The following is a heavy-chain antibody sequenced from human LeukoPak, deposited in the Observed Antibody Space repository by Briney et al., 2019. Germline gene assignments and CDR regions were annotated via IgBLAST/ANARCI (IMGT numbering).Heavy chain of an antibody. CDR3: ARGGLPIYYYYMDV. Sequence: ASVKVSCKASGYTFTDYFMHWLRQAPGQGLEWMGWINPNSGGTNYAQKFQGRVTMTRDTSISTAYLELSRLTSDDTAVYYCARGGLPIYYYYMDVWGKGTTVTISS. CDR2: INPNSGGT. J-gene: IGHJ6*03. D-gene: IGHD3-16*01. V-gene: IGHV1-2*02. CDR1: GYTFTDYF.